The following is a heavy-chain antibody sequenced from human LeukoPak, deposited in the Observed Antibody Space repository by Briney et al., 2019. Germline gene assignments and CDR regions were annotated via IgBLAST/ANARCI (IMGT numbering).Heavy chain of an antibody. V-gene: IGHV3-23*01. CDR2: INNRGSST. CDR1: GFTFSSDT. Sequence: GGTLRLSCAASGFTFSSDTMSWVRQAPGEGLEWLSAINNRGSSTYDAGSVKDRVTISRDNSEHTLYLEMNSLTVDDTVVYFCAKERQTGDYFTSDYWGQGTLVTVSS. CDR3: AKERQTGDYFTSDY. J-gene: IGHJ4*02. D-gene: IGHD4-17*01.